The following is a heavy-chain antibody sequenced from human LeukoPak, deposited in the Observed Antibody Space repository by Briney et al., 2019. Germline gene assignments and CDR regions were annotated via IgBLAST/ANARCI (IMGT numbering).Heavy chain of an antibody. CDR1: GYTFTSYD. CDR3: ARGNFHFRDYYYYMDV. CDR2: MNPNSGNT. V-gene: IGHV1-8*03. J-gene: IGHJ6*03. Sequence: ASVKVSCRASGYTFTSYDINWVRQATGQGLEWMGWMNPNSGNTGYAQKFQGRVTITRNTSISTAYMELSSLTSEDTAVYYCARGNFHFRDYYYYMDVWGKGTTVTVSS.